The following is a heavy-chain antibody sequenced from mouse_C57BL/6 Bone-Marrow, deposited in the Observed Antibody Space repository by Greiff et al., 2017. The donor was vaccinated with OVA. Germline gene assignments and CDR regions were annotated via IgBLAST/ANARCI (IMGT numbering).Heavy chain of an antibody. CDR3: ARKNYGSSSWYFDV. Sequence: QVQLKESGPGLVQPSQRLSITCTVSGFSLTSYGVHWVRQSPGKGLEWLGVIWSGGSTDYNAAFISRLSLSKDNSKSQVFFKMNSLQADDTAIYYCARKNYGSSSWYFDVWGTGTTVTVSS. CDR2: IWSGGST. J-gene: IGHJ1*03. CDR1: GFSLTSYG. V-gene: IGHV2-2*01. D-gene: IGHD1-1*01.